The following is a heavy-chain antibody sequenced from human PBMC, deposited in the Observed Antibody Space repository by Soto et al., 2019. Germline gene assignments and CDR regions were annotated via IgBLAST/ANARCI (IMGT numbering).Heavy chain of an antibody. J-gene: IGHJ6*02. Sequence: PSETLSLTCTVSGASISSSAYYWGWIRQPPGKGLEWIGSIYYSGSTYYNPSLKTRVTMSVDTSKNQFSLKLSSVTAADTAVYYYASRKFEYTRNYYYGIDVWGQGTTVTVSS. D-gene: IGHD1-1*01. CDR2: IYYSGST. V-gene: IGHV4-39*01. CDR3: ASRKFEYTRNYYYGIDV. CDR1: GASISSSAYY.